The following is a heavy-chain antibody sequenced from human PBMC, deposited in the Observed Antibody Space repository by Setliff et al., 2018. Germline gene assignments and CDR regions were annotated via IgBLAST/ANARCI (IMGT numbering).Heavy chain of an antibody. CDR2: VHFSGSP. CDR1: GGSIPSSTYY. V-gene: IGHV4-39*07. CDR3: ARVAYYYDSSGYLSGAFDI. J-gene: IGHJ3*02. Sequence: SETLSLTCTVSGGSIPSSTYYWGWIRQPPGKGLEWIGNVHFSGSPYYNPSLERRVSISVDTSKNQFSLKLSSVTAADTAVYYCARVAYYYDSSGYLSGAFDIWGQGTMVTISS. D-gene: IGHD3-22*01.